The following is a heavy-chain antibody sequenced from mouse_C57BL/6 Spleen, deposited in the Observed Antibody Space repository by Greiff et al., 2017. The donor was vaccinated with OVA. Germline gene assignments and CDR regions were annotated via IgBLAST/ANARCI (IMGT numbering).Heavy chain of an antibody. D-gene: IGHD1-1*01. CDR2: IHPNSGST. CDR1: GYTFTSYW. J-gene: IGHJ1*03. Sequence: QVQLQQPGAELVKPGASVKLSCKASGYTFTSYWMHWVKQRPGPGLEWIGMIHPNSGSTNYNEKFKSKATLTVDKSSSTAYMQLSSLTSEDSAVYYCARSGYYYGSSYGYFDVWGTGTTVTVSS. CDR3: ARSGYYYGSSYGYFDV. V-gene: IGHV1-64*01.